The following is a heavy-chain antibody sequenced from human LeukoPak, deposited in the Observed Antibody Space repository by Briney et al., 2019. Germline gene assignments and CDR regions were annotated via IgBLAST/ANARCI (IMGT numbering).Heavy chain of an antibody. CDR1: GFTFDDYA. J-gene: IGHJ3*02. D-gene: IGHD4-17*01. CDR2: ISWNSGSI. Sequence: PGRSLRLSCAASGFTFDDYAMHWVRQALGKGLEWVSGISWNSGSIGYADSVKGRFTISRDNAKNSLYLQMNSLRAEDTALYYCAKGIGDYGFHSTFDIWGQGTMVTVSS. V-gene: IGHV3-9*01. CDR3: AKGIGDYGFHSTFDI.